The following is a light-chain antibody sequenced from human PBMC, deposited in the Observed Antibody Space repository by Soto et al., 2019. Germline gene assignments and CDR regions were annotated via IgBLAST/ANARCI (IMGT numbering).Light chain of an antibody. Sequence: VLPQPPSASGTPGQRVTISCSGSSSNIGSNTVNWYQQLPGTAPKLLMYSNNQRPSGVPDRFSGSKSGTSASLAISGLQSEDEADYYCAAWDDSLNGFYVFGTGTKVTVL. CDR3: AAWDDSLNGFYV. V-gene: IGLV1-44*01. CDR1: SSNIGSNT. J-gene: IGLJ1*01. CDR2: SNN.